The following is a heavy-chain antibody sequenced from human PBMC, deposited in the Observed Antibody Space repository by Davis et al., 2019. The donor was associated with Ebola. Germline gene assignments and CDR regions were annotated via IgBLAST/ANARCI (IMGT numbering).Heavy chain of an antibody. Sequence: GESLKISCTASGFAFSNYNMNWVRQAPGKGLDWVSSITTIGWSTYYADSVKGRFIISRDNAKNSLFLQMHSLRGDDTAVYFCARETPISSRSDWWGQGTLVTVSS. V-gene: IGHV3-48*01. D-gene: IGHD2-2*01. CDR2: ITTIGWST. J-gene: IGHJ4*02. CDR1: GFAFSNYN. CDR3: ARETPISSRSDW.